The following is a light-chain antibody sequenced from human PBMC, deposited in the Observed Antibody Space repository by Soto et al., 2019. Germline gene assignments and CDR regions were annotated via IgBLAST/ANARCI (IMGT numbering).Light chain of an antibody. V-gene: IGKV3-11*01. CDR3: QQRGNWPKT. CDR1: QSVSSS. CDR2: DAS. J-gene: IGKJ1*01. Sequence: EIVVTQSPATLSLSPGERATLACRASQSVSSSLVWYQQKPGQAPRLLIYDASNRATGIPARFSGSGSGTDFTLTISSLEPEDFAVYYCQQRGNWPKTFGQGTKVEIK.